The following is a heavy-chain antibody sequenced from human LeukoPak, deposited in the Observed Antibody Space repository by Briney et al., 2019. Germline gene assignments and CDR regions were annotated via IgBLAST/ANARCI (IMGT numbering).Heavy chain of an antibody. D-gene: IGHD3-22*01. J-gene: IGHJ4*02. CDR3: ARDRTYYDSSGYYPHYFDY. CDR2: ISSGGSTI. V-gene: IGHV3-11*01. Sequence: GGSLRLSCAASGFTFSDYCMSWIRQAPGKGLEWVSYISSGGSTIYYADSVKGRFTISRDNAKNSLYLQMNSLRAEDTAVYYCARDRTYYDSSGYYPHYFDYWGQGTLVTVSS. CDR1: GFTFSDYC.